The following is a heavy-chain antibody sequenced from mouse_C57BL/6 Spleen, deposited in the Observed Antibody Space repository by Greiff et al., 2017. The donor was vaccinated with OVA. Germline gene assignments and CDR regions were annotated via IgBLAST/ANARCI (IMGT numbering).Heavy chain of an antibody. J-gene: IGHJ1*03. CDR2: IHPNSGST. D-gene: IGHD2-4*01. CDR3: ARPYDYDPLYWYFDV. Sequence: QVQLKQPGAELVKPGASVKLSCKASGYTFTSYWMHWVKQRPGQGLEWIGMIHPNSGSTNYNEKFKSKATLTVDKSSSTAYMQLSSLTSEDSAVYYCARPYDYDPLYWYFDVWGTGTTVTVSS. CDR1: GYTFTSYW. V-gene: IGHV1-64*01.